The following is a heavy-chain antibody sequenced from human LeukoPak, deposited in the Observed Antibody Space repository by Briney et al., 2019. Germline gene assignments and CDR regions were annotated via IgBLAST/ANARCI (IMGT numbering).Heavy chain of an antibody. J-gene: IGHJ4*02. CDR1: GGSISSYY. D-gene: IGHD1-26*01. CDR3: ARGGPYSGSYFDY. Sequence: PSETLSLTCAVYGGSISSYYWSWIRQHPGKGLEWIGYIYYSGSTYYNPSLKSRVTISVDTSKNQFSLKLSSVTAADTAVYYCARGGPYSGSYFDYWGQGTLVTVSS. V-gene: IGHV4-31*11. CDR2: IYYSGST.